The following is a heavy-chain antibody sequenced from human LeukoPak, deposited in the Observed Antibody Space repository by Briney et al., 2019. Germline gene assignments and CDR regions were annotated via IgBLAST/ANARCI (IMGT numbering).Heavy chain of an antibody. J-gene: IGHJ3*02. V-gene: IGHV4-34*01. CDR3: ARAGNSYYDILTGYYDAFDI. CDR2: INHSGST. CDR1: GGSFSGYD. D-gene: IGHD3-9*01. Sequence: SETLSLTCAVYGGSFSGYDWSWIRQPPGKGLEWIGEINHSGSTNYNPSLKSRVTISVDTSKNQFSLKLSSVTAADTAVYYCARAGNSYYDILTGYYDAFDIWGQGTMVTVSS.